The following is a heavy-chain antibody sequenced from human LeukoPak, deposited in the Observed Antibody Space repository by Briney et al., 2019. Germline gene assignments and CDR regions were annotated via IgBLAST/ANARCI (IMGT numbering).Heavy chain of an antibody. Sequence: GGSLRLSCAASGFTFSSYSMNWVRQAPGKGLGWVSSISSSSSYTYYADSVKGRFTISRDNAKNSLYLQMVSLRAEDTAVYYCARDFYSYGYVGDFWRQGTLVSVFS. V-gene: IGHV3-21*01. CDR1: GFTFSSYS. CDR2: ISSSSSYT. CDR3: ARDFYSYGYVGDF. J-gene: IGHJ4*02. D-gene: IGHD5-18*01.